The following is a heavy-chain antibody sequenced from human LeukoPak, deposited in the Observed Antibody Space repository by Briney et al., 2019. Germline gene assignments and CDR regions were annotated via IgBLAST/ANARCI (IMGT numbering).Heavy chain of an antibody. J-gene: IGHJ4*01. CDR2: INDHGNT. CDR1: VGSFSGYH. D-gene: IGHD3-10*01. Sequence: SETLSLTCAVYVGSFSGYHWSWIRQAPGKGLEWIGEINDHGNTNYMSSLQSRVTISAGRSKNQFSLKMTSLSAADTAVYYCARQGHISAFDIWGHGNLVIVSS. CDR3: ARQGHISAFDI. V-gene: IGHV4-34*01.